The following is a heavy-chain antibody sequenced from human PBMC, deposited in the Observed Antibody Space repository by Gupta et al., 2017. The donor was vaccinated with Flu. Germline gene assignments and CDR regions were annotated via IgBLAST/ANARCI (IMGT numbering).Heavy chain of an antibody. Sequence: EMQLVESGGGLVQPGGSLRLSCAASGFTFSRFWMHRLRQVPGKGLVWVSRISSDGTITNYADSVNGRFSISRDNAKNTLYLQMNSLRAEDTAVYYCARVMNLDFWSGLFFDPWGQGTLVTVSS. V-gene: IGHV3-74*01. CDR1: GFTFSRFW. CDR3: ARVMNLDFWSGLFFDP. CDR2: ISSDGTIT. D-gene: IGHD3-3*01. J-gene: IGHJ5*02.